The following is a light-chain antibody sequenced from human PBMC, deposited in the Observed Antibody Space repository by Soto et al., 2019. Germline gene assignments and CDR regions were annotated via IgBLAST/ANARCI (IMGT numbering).Light chain of an antibody. V-gene: IGLV1-40*01. Sequence: QSVLTQPASVSGAPGQRVTISCTGSSSNIGAGYDVHWYQQLPGTGPKLLIYANNNRPSGVPDRFSGSKSGTSASLAITGLRAEDEADYYCQSYDSSLSGYVFGTGTKAPS. CDR1: SSNIGAGYD. CDR3: QSYDSSLSGYV. J-gene: IGLJ1*01. CDR2: ANN.